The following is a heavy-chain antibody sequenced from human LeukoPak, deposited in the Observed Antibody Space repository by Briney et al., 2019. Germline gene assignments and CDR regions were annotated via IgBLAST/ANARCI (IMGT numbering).Heavy chain of an antibody. Sequence: GGSLRLSCAASGFTFNSYAMSWVRQAPGKGLEWVSYISSSGSTIYYAEFAKGRFTISRDNAKNSLYLQMNSLRAEDTAVYYCARKGGYGLDFDYWGQGTLVTVSS. V-gene: IGHV3-48*03. J-gene: IGHJ4*02. D-gene: IGHD5-18*01. CDR2: ISSSGSTI. CDR1: GFTFNSYA. CDR3: ARKGGYGLDFDY.